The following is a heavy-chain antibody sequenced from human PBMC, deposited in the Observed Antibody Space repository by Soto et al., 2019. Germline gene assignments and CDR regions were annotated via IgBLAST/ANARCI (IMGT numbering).Heavy chain of an antibody. CDR2: ISYDGSNK. J-gene: IGHJ5*02. Sequence: GGSLRLSCAASGFTFSSYAMHWVRQAPGKGLEWVAVISYDGSNKYYADSVKGRFTISRDNSKNTLYLQMNSLRAEDTAVYYCAPEFRSGYYMNWFDPWGQGTLVTVSS. CDR3: APEFRSGYYMNWFDP. CDR1: GFTFSSYA. V-gene: IGHV3-30-3*01. D-gene: IGHD3-3*01.